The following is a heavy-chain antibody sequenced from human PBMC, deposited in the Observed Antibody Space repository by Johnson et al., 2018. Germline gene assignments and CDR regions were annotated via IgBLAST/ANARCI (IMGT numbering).Heavy chain of an antibody. CDR3: ATPGGITMIDQGDAFDI. D-gene: IGHD3-22*01. CDR1: GFTFSSYA. V-gene: IGHV3-23*04. Sequence: VQLVESGGGLVQPGGSLRLSCAASGFTFSSYAMSWVRQAPGKGLEWVSAISGSGGSTYYADSVKGRFTISRDNSKNTLYLQMNSLRAEDKAVYYCATPGGITMIDQGDAFDIWGQGTMVTVSS. CDR2: ISGSGGST. J-gene: IGHJ3*02.